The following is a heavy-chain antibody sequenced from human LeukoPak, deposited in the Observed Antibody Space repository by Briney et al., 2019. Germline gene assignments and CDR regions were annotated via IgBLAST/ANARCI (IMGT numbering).Heavy chain of an antibody. CDR2: IYYSGST. CDR1: GASISSYY. CDR3: ARIRRAYCSSTSCRSKINWFDP. Sequence: SETLSLTCTVSGASISSYYWSWIRQPPGKGLEWIGYIYYSGSTNYNPSLKSRVTISVDTSKNQFSLKLSSVTAADTAVYYCARIRRAYCSSTSCRSKINWFDPWGQGTLVTVSS. J-gene: IGHJ5*02. V-gene: IGHV4-59*12. D-gene: IGHD2-2*01.